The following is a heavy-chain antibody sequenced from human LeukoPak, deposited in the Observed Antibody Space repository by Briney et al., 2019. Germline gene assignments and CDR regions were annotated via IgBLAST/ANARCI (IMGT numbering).Heavy chain of an antibody. CDR2: INQDGSTK. J-gene: IGHJ4*02. CDR3: ARDQTGSLDY. Sequence: GGSLRLSCAASGFTFRNTWMAWVRQTPGKGLEWVANINQDGSTKHYVDSVKGRFTISRDNAKNSLYLQMNSLRAEDTAIYYCARDQTGSLDYWGQGTLVTVSS. V-gene: IGHV3-7*01. D-gene: IGHD1-26*01. CDR1: GFTFRNTW.